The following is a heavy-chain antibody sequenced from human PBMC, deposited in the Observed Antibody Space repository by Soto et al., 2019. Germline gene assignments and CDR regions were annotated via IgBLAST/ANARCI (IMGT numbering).Heavy chain of an antibody. CDR3: ARGERQQQRDD. CDR1: GGSFSGYY. CDR2: VNHGGTS. V-gene: IGHV4-34*01. J-gene: IGHJ4*02. Sequence: PSETLSLTCAVHGGSFSGYYWDWIRQPPGKGLEWIGEVNHGGTSNYNPSLKSRAIISVDTSKNQFSLKLTSVTAEDTALYFCARGERQQQRDDWGQGTRVNVSS. D-gene: IGHD6-13*01.